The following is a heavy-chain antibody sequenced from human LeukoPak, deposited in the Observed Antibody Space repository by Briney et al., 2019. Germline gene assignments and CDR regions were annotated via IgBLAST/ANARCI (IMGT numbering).Heavy chain of an antibody. D-gene: IGHD4-17*01. CDR1: GFTFSSYS. Sequence: PGGSLRLSCAASGFTFSSYSMNWVRKAPGKGLEWVSYISSSSSTIYYADSVKGRFTISRDNAKNSLYLQMNSLRAEDTAVYYCARDSVTTLLHYWGQGTLVTVSS. CDR2: ISSSSSTI. CDR3: ARDSVTTLLHY. J-gene: IGHJ4*02. V-gene: IGHV3-48*01.